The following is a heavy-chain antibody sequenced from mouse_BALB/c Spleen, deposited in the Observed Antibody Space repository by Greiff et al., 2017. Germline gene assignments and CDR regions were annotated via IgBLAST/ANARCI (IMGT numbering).Heavy chain of an antibody. CDR2: ISSGGST. D-gene: IGHD2-3*01. CDR1: GFTFSSYA. CDR3: ANLYDGYYDYYAMDY. V-gene: IGHV5-6-5*01. Sequence: EVKLMESGGGLVKPGGSLKLSCAASGFTFSSYAMSWVRQTPEKRLEWVASISSGGSTYYPDSVKGRFTISRDNARNILYLQMSSLRSEDTAMYYCANLYDGYYDYYAMDYWGQGTSVTVSS. J-gene: IGHJ4*01.